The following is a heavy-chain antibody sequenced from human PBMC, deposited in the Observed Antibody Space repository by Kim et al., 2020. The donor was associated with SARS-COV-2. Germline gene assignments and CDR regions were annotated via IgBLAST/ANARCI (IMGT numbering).Heavy chain of an antibody. CDR2: GST. V-gene: IGHV4-34*01. D-gene: IGHD3-22*01. CDR3: ASGRISSSGY. J-gene: IGHJ4*02. Sequence: GSTNSNPSLDSRVTISVDTSKNQFSLKLNSVAAADTAVYYCASGRISSSGYWGQGTLVTVSS.